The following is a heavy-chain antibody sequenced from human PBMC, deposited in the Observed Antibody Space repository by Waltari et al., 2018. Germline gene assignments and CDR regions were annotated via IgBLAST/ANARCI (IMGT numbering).Heavy chain of an antibody. CDR3: VRDVNDDPRGDY. CDR1: GYTFTAYF. Sequence: QVQLVQSGTEVTKPGASVEVSCQAFGYTFTAYFLHRVRQAPGQGLEWMGWLDPKTGDRNSAPRFQGRVTMTRDTSINTAYLKVTSLKSDDTAVYYCVRDVNDDPRGDYWGQGTLVTVSS. V-gene: IGHV1-2*02. D-gene: IGHD1-1*01. CDR2: LDPKTGDR. J-gene: IGHJ4*02.